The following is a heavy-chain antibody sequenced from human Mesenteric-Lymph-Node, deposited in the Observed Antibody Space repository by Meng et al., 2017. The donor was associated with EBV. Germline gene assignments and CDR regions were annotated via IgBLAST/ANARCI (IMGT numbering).Heavy chain of an antibody. CDR3: AKDLGFCSGDSCYGPYFDY. Sequence: QVPLVQSGVEVKKPGASVKVSCKTSGYTFTRYGISWVRQAPGHGPEWMGWITVYNGNTNYAPRLQGRVTMTTDLSTSTAYMELRSLTSDDTAVYYCAKDLGFCSGDSCYGPYFDYWGQGTLVTVSS. J-gene: IGHJ4*02. CDR1: GYTFTRYG. CDR2: ITVYNGNT. V-gene: IGHV1-18*01. D-gene: IGHD2-15*01.